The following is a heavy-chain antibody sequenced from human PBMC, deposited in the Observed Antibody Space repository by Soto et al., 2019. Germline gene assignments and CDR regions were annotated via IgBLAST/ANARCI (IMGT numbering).Heavy chain of an antibody. J-gene: IGHJ6*02. CDR2: ILYDGSNK. D-gene: IGHD4-4*01. V-gene: IGHV3-30*18. CDR1: GFTFSSYG. CDR3: AKDLNFAVTTLALYYYDGMDV. Sequence: AGGSLRLSCAASGFTFSSYGMHWVRQAPGKGLEWVAVILYDGSNKYYADSVQGRFTISRDNSKNTLYLQMNSLRAQDTAVYYCAKDLNFAVTTLALYYYDGMDVWGQGTTVTVSS.